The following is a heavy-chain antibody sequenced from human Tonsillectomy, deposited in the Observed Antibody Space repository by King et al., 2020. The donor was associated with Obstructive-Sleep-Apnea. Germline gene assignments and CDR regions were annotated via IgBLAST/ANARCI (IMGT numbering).Heavy chain of an antibody. J-gene: IGHJ4*02. CDR2: ISYDGSNK. Sequence: VQLVESGGGVVQPGRSLRLSCAASVFTFSSYAMHWVRQAPGKGLEWVALISYDGSNKYYADSVKGRFTISRDNSKNTLYLQMNSLRAEDTAVYYCARDKVLSGRLDYWGQGTLVTVSS. CDR3: ARDKVLSGRLDY. CDR1: VFTFSSYA. V-gene: IGHV3-30-3*01. D-gene: IGHD1-26*01.